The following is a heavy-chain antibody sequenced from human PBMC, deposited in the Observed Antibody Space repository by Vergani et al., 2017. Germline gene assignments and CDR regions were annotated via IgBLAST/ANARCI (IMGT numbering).Heavy chain of an antibody. CDR2: ISSSSSYI. D-gene: IGHD6-13*01. J-gene: IGHJ3*02. CDR1: GFTFSSYS. V-gene: IGHV3-21*01. CDR3: ARRAAAGTGAFDI. Sequence: EVQLVESGGGLVKPGGSLRLSCAASGFTFSSYSMNWVRQAPGKGLEWVSSISSSSSYIYYADSVKGRFTISRDNAKNSLYLQMNSLRAEDTAVYYCARRAAAGTGAFDIWGQGTMVTVSS.